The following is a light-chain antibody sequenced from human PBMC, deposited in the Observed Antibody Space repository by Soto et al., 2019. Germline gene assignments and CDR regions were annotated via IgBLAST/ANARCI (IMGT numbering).Light chain of an antibody. CDR3: QTYTGAPWT. Sequence: DIQLTQSPSSLSASVGDRVTITCRASQGISSYLVWYQQKPGTVPKVLIFGASNLQTGVPSRFSGSGSGTDFTLTISSLQPEDVATYYCQTYTGAPWTFGQGTKVEIK. J-gene: IGKJ1*01. V-gene: IGKV1-27*01. CDR1: QGISSY. CDR2: GAS.